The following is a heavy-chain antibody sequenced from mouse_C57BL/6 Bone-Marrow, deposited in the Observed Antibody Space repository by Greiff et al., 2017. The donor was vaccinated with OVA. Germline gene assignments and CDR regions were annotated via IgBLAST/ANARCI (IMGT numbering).Heavy chain of an antibody. J-gene: IGHJ2*01. CDR1: GYAFSSSW. V-gene: IGHV1-82*01. CDR3: ARGGYPLY. CDR2: IYPGDGDT. D-gene: IGHD2-2*01. Sequence: VQLQQSGPELVKPGASVKISCKASGYAFSSSWMNWVKQRPGKGLEWIGRIYPGDGDTNYNGKFKGKATLTADKSSSTAYMQLSSLTSEDSAVYFCARGGYPLYWGQGTTLTVSS.